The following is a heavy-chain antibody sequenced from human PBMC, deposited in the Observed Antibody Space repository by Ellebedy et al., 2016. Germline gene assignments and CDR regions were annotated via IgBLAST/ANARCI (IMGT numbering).Heavy chain of an antibody. J-gene: IGHJ4*02. CDR3: ARETSGYSAFIDN. CDR2: IRKKADGGTI. Sequence: GGSLRLXXAASGFNFADYAMSWVRRAPGKGLEWVGFIRKKADGGTIEYVASVKGRFTISRDDSKSIAYLQMNSLKTEDTAMYYCARETSGYSAFIDNWGQGILVTVSS. V-gene: IGHV3-49*04. D-gene: IGHD5-12*01. CDR1: GFNFADYA.